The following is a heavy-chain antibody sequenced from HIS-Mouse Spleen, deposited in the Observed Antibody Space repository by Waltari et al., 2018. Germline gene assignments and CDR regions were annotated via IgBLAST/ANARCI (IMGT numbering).Heavy chain of an antibody. CDR2: INHSSGGT. CDR3: ARSPSGSSWYDY. CDR1: GYTFTGYY. D-gene: IGHD6-13*01. J-gene: IGHJ4*02. V-gene: IGHV1-2*02. Sequence: QVQLVQSGAEVKKPGASVKVSCKASGYTFTGYYMHWVRQAPGHGLEWRGWINHSSGGTNYAQKFQGRVTMTRDTSISTAYMELSRLRSDDTAVYYCARSPSGSSWYDYWGQGTLVTVSS.